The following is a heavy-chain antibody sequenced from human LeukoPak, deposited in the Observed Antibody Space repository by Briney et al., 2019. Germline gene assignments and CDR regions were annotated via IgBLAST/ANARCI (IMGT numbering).Heavy chain of an antibody. CDR1: GFTFNNYA. J-gene: IGHJ6*02. V-gene: IGHV3-23*01. CDR3: AKDLGGYSYGSQYYYYYGMDV. D-gene: IGHD5-18*01. Sequence: PGASLRLSCAASGFTFNNYAMSWVRQAPGKGLEWVSAITASGHRTYYADSVKGRFTISRDNSKNTLYLQMNSLRAEDTAVYYCAKDLGGYSYGSQYYYYYGMDVWGQGTTVTVSS. CDR2: ITASGHRT.